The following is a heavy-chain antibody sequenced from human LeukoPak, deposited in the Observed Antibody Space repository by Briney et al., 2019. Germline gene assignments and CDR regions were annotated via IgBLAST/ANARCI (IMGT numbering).Heavy chain of an antibody. Sequence: GGSLRLSCAESGFTLSSYGMQWGRQAPGKELEWVAVIWYDGSNKYYADSVKGRFIISRDNSKNTLYLQMNRLRADDTAVYYCARELVRVGAFDIWGQGTMVTVSS. J-gene: IGHJ3*02. CDR2: IWYDGSNK. D-gene: IGHD3-16*01. CDR1: GFTLSSYG. CDR3: ARELVRVGAFDI. V-gene: IGHV3-33*01.